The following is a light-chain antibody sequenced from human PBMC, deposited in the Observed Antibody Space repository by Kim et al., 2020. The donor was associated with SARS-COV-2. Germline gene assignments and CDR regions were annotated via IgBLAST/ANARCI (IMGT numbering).Light chain of an antibody. CDR1: SSDVGAYNY. J-gene: IGLJ3*02. V-gene: IGLV2-14*01. Sequence: HSALTQPASVSGSPGQSITISCTGTSSDVGAYNYVSWYQQHPGKAPKVMIYDVSKRPSGVSDRFSASKSGNTASLIISGLQAEDEADYYCSSYTSSTTWVFGGGTQLTVL. CDR2: DVS. CDR3: SSYTSSTTWV.